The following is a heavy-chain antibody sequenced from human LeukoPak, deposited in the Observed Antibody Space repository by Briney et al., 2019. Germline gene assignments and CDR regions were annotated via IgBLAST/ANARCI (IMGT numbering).Heavy chain of an antibody. CDR2: ITGSGGTT. Sequence: PGGSLRLSCAASGFTFSSYGMHWVRQAPGKGLEWVSGITGSGGTTFYADSVKGRFTISRDSSRNTLYLQMNGLRAEDTAVYYCAKGGDYDILTGFDYWGQGTLVTVSS. CDR3: AKGGDYDILTGFDY. CDR1: GFTFSSYG. V-gene: IGHV3-23*01. D-gene: IGHD3-9*01. J-gene: IGHJ4*02.